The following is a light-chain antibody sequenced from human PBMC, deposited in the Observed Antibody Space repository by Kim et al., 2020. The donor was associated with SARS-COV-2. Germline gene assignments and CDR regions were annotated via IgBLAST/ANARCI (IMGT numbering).Light chain of an antibody. CDR2: GKN. V-gene: IGLV3-19*01. J-gene: IGLJ2*01. CDR1: SLRSYY. CDR3: NPRDSSTNHLV. Sequence: SSELTQDPAVSVALGQTVRITCQGDSLRSYYASWYQQKPGQDPVVVIYGKNNRPSGIPDRFSGSTSGNTASLTITGAQAEDEADYYCNPRDSSTNHLVFGGGTQLTVL.